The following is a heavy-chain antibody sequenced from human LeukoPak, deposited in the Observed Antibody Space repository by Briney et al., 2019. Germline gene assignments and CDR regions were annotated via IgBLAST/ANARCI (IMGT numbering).Heavy chain of an antibody. CDR2: ISSGSSYI. V-gene: IGHV3-21*01. CDR1: GFTFSNYY. D-gene: IGHD6-19*01. J-gene: IGHJ4*02. CDR3: ATGVRGYNSALDY. Sequence: GGSLGLSCAASGFTFSNYYMNWVRQAPGKGLEWVSSISSGSSYIYYADSLKGRFTISRDNAKNSLYLQMNSLGAEDTAVYYCATGVRGYNSALDYWGQGTLVTVSP.